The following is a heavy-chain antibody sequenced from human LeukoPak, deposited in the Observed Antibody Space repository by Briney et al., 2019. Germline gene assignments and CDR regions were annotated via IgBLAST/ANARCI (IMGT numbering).Heavy chain of an antibody. Sequence: PGGSLRLSCAASGFTFSNAGMSWVRQAPGKGLEWVSGISFSGGTTYYADSVKGRFTISRDNSKNTLYLQMNSLRAEDTAVYYCAKDGQYSSSSPYYFDYWGQGTLVTVSS. CDR3: AKDGQYSSSSPYYFDY. D-gene: IGHD6-6*01. J-gene: IGHJ4*02. CDR2: ISFSGGTT. V-gene: IGHV3-23*01. CDR1: GFTFSNAG.